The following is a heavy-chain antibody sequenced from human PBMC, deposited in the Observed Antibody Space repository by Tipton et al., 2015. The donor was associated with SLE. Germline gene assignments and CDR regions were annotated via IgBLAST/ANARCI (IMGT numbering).Heavy chain of an antibody. J-gene: IGHJ3*02. CDR1: GGSFSDYS. CDR3: AGVSRDAFEI. V-gene: IGHV4-34*01. D-gene: IGHD5/OR15-5a*01. CDR2: INHSGST. Sequence: TLSLTCAVYGGSFSDYSWSWIRQPPGKGLEWIGEINHSGSTNYNPSLKSRVTISVDTSKIQFSLKLSSVTAADTAVYYCAGVSRDAFEIWGQGTMVTVSS.